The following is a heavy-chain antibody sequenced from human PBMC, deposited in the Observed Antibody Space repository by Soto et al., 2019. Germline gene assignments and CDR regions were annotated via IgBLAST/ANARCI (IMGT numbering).Heavy chain of an antibody. CDR1: RYTLPRYY. Sequence: SVPVTCRDSRYTLPRYYMQWVRPAPGQGLEWMGWINPNSGGKNYAQKFQGSVTMTRETSISTAYMELSRLRSEGTAVYYCARSDLWSGYYSGGLDYYYYGMDVWGQGTTVTVSS. CDR3: ARSDLWSGYYSGGLDYYYYGMDV. V-gene: IGHV1-2*02. J-gene: IGHJ6*02. D-gene: IGHD3-3*01. CDR2: INPNSGGK.